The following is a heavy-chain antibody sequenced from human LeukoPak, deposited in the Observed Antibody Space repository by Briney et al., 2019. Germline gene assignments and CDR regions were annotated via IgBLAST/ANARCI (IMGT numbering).Heavy chain of an antibody. CDR2: INPDNGGT. J-gene: IGHJ4*02. CDR3: AGDPSNSGYDYLYYFDY. Sequence: ASVKVSCKASGYTFTGYYMRWVRQAPGQGLEWMGWINPDNGGTNYAQKFQGRVTMTRDMSISTAYMELSRLRSDDTAVYYCAGDPSNSGYDYLYYFDYWGQGTLVTVSS. D-gene: IGHD5-12*01. V-gene: IGHV1-2*02. CDR1: GYTFTGYY.